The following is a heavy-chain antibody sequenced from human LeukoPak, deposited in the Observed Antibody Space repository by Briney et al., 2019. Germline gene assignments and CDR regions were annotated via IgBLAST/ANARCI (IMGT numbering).Heavy chain of an antibody. CDR1: GGSFSGYY. D-gene: IGHD6-13*01. J-gene: IGHJ4*02. CDR3: ATRSSWYDPRSFDY. Sequence: SETLSLTCAVYGGSFSGYYWSCIRHPPGKGLEWIREINHSGSTNYNPSLKSRVHISVDTSKSQFSLKLSSVTGADTAVYYCATRSSWYDPRSFDYWGQGTLVTVSS. CDR2: INHSGST. V-gene: IGHV4-34*01.